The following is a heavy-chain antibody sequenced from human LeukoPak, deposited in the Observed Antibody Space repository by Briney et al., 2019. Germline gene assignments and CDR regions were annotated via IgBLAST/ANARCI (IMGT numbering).Heavy chain of an antibody. Sequence: SETLSLTCTVSGGSISSYYWSWIRQPAGKGLEWIGRIYTSGSTNYNPSLKSRVTMSVDTSKNQFSLQLSSVTAADTAVYYCARAGIAAAGYTYFQHWGQGTLVTVSS. V-gene: IGHV4-4*07. CDR3: ARAGIAAAGYTYFQH. D-gene: IGHD6-13*01. CDR1: GGSISSYY. CDR2: IYTSGST. J-gene: IGHJ1*01.